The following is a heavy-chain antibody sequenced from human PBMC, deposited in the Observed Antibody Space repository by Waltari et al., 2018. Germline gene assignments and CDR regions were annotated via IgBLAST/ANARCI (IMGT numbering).Heavy chain of an antibody. CDR3: ARGFLAASNLYYYYYGMDV. D-gene: IGHD3-3*01. J-gene: IGHJ6*02. Sequence: QLQLQESGPGLVKPSETLSLTCTVSGGSISSSSYYWGWIRQPPGKGLEWIGSNYYSGSTYYNPYLKSRVTISVDTSKNQFSLKLSSVTAADTAVYYCARGFLAASNLYYYYYGMDVWGQGTTVTVSS. CDR1: GGSISSSSYY. CDR2: NYYSGST. V-gene: IGHV4-39*07.